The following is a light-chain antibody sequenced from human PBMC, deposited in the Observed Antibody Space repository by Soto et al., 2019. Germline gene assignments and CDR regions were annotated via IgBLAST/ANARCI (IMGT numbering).Light chain of an antibody. V-gene: IGKV3-11*01. CDR2: GAS. Sequence: EIVLTQSPATLSLSPGERATLSCRASQSISTYLAWYQQKVGQAPRLLIYGASNRATGIPARFSGSGSGTDFTLTISSLEPEDFAVYYCQQRSNWPRTFGQGTKVEIK. CDR3: QQRSNWPRT. J-gene: IGKJ1*01. CDR1: QSISTY.